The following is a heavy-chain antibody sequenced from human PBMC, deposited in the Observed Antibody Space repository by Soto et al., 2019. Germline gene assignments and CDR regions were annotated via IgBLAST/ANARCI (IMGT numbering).Heavy chain of an antibody. D-gene: IGHD1-26*01. CDR1: GFTFSNYG. CDR3: AKARVRIVGANSFDY. V-gene: IGHV3-30*18. Sequence: HPGGSLRLSCAASGFTFSNYGMHWVRQTPGKGLEWVAVISDDGDKRYYADSVRGRLIISRDNSKDTLYLQMNSLGPDDTAVYFCAKARVRIVGANSFDYWGQGTPVTVSS. CDR2: ISDDGDKR. J-gene: IGHJ4*02.